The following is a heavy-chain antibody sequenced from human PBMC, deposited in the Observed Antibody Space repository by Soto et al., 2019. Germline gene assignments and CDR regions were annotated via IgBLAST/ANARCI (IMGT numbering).Heavy chain of an antibody. Sequence: SETLSLTCTVPGGSISSSSYYWGWIRQPPGKGLEWIGSIYYSGSTYYNPSLKSRVTISVDTSKNQFSLKLSSVTAADTAVYYCARHRRAVVDYYGSGNKEWGGSLSHSYYYYYMDVWGKGTTVTVSS. CDR2: IYYSGST. CDR1: GGSISSSSYY. V-gene: IGHV4-39*01. CDR3: ARHRRAVVDYYGSGNKEWGGSLSHSYYYYYMDV. D-gene: IGHD3-10*01. J-gene: IGHJ6*03.